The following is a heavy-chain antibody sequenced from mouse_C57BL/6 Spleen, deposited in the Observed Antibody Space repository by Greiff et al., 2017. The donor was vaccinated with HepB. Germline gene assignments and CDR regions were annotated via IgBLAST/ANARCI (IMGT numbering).Heavy chain of an antibody. J-gene: IGHJ3*01. V-gene: IGHV1-81*01. CDR3: ARGEDYYGSSPGWFAY. Sequence: QVQLQHSGAELARPGASVKLSCKASGYTFTSYGISWVKQRTGQGLEWIGEIYPRSGNTYYNEKFKGKATLTADKSSSTAYMELRSLTSEDSAVYFCARGEDYYGSSPGWFAYWGQGTLVTVSA. CDR2: IYPRSGNT. CDR1: GYTFTSYG. D-gene: IGHD1-1*01.